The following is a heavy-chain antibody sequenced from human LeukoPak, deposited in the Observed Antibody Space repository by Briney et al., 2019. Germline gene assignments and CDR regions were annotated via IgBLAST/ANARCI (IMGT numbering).Heavy chain of an antibody. CDR3: ARQVKWFGRTLLYYYYYMDV. J-gene: IGHJ6*03. CDR1: GASISGSGYF. V-gene: IGHV4-39*01. Sequence: SETLSLTCTVSGASISGSGYFWRWIRQPPGKGLEWIGNIYDSGSTYYNAALQSRVTISIDTSKNQFSLRLSSVTAADTAMYYCARQVKWFGRTLLYYYYYMDVWGKGTTVTISS. D-gene: IGHD3-10*01. CDR2: IYDSGST.